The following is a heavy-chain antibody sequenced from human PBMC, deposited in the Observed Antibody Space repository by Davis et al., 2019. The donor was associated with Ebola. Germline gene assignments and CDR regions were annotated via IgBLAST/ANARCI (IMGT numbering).Heavy chain of an antibody. CDR3: AREGYYDSSGYSFEVIDY. D-gene: IGHD3-22*01. CDR1: GFTFSSYS. J-gene: IGHJ4*02. Sequence: GGSLRLSCAASGFTFSSYSMNWVRQAPGKGLEWVSSISSSSSYIYYADSVKGRFTISRDNAKNSLYLQMNSLRDEDTAVYYCAREGYYDSSGYSFEVIDYWGQGTLVTVSS. CDR2: ISSSSSYI. V-gene: IGHV3-21*01.